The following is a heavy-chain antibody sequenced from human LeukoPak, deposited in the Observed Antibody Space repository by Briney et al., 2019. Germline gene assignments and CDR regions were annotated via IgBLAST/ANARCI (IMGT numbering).Heavy chain of an antibody. CDR2: IHYSGST. CDR3: ARADYGDYGGYNWFDP. D-gene: IGHD4-17*01. Sequence: SETLSLTCTVSGGSISSSSYYWGWIRQPPGKGLEWIGSIHYSGSTNYNPSLKSRVTISLDTSKNQFSLKLSSVTAADTAVYYCARADYGDYGGYNWFDPWGQGTLVTVSS. CDR1: GGSISSSSYY. V-gene: IGHV4-39*07. J-gene: IGHJ5*02.